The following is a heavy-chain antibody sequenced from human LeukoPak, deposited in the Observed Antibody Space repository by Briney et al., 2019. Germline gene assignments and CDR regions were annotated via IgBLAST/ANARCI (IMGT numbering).Heavy chain of an antibody. CDR1: GYTFTSYY. CDR2: INPSGGST. Sequence: GASEKVSCKASGYTFTSYYMHWVRQAPGQGLEWMGIINPSGGSTSYAQKFQGRVTMTRDTSTSTVYMELSSLRSEDTAVYYCARVGQWLVPDYWGQGTLVTVSS. D-gene: IGHD6-19*01. CDR3: ARVGQWLVPDY. J-gene: IGHJ4*02. V-gene: IGHV1-46*01.